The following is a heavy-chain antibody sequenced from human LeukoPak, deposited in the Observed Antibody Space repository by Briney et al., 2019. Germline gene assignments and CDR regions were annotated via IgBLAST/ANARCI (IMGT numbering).Heavy chain of an antibody. J-gene: IGHJ4*02. CDR3: ARRAYSSGYYGAGYYFDY. D-gene: IGHD3-22*01. CDR2: ISSSGSTI. Sequence: PGGSLRLSCAASGFTFSSYSVNWVRQAPGKGLEWVSYISSSGSTIYYADSVKGRFTISRDNAKNSLYLQMNSLRAEDTAVYYCARRAYSSGYYGAGYYFDYWGQGTLVTVSS. CDR1: GFTFSSYS. V-gene: IGHV3-48*04.